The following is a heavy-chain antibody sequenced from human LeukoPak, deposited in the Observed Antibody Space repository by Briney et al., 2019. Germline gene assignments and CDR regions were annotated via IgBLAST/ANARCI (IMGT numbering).Heavy chain of an antibody. CDR3: ARVRDYGMDI. J-gene: IGHJ3*02. Sequence: PSQTLSLTCTVSGGSISSGSYYWGWIRQPPGKGLEWIGSIYYSGSTYYNPSLRSRVTISVDTSKNQFSLKLSSVTAADTAVYYCARVRDYGMDIWGRGTMVTVSS. CDR2: IYYSGST. V-gene: IGHV4-39*07. D-gene: IGHD4-17*01. CDR1: GGSISSGSYY.